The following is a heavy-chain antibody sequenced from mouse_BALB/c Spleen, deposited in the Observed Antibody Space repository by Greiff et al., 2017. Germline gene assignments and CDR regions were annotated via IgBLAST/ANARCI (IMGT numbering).Heavy chain of an antibody. Sequence: EVHLVESGGGLVKPGGSLKLSCAASGFTFSSYAMSWVRQTPEKRLEWVASISSGGSTYYPDSVKGRFTISRDNARNILYLQMSSLRSEDTAMYYCARPRDYGYAMDYWGQGTSVTVSS. V-gene: IGHV5-6-5*01. D-gene: IGHD2-4*01. CDR3: ARPRDYGYAMDY. CDR1: GFTFSSYA. J-gene: IGHJ4*01. CDR2: ISSGGST.